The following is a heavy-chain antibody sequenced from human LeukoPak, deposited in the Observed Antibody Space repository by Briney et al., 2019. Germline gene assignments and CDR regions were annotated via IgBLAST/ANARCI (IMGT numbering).Heavy chain of an antibody. J-gene: IGHJ6*03. V-gene: IGHV4-59*01. D-gene: IGHD1-26*01. CDR3: ARDIRGSSRYYYYMDV. CDR2: IYYSGST. CDR1: GGSISSYY. Sequence: SETLSLTCTVSGGSISSYYLSWIRQPPGKGLEWIGYIYYSGSTNYNPSLKSRVTISVDTSKNQFSLKLRSVTAADTAVCYCARDIRGSSRYYYYMDVWGKGTTVTVSS.